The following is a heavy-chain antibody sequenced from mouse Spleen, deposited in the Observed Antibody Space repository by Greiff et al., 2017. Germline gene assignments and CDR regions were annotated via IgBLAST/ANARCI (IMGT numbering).Heavy chain of an antibody. CDR1: GFSLTSYG. V-gene: IGHV2-2*01. CDR3: ARKVLDGYYDYYAMDY. J-gene: IGHJ4*01. D-gene: IGHD2-3*01. Sequence: VQLQQSGPGLVQPSQSLSITCTVSGFSLTSYGVHWVRQSPGKGLEWLGVIWSGGSTDYNAAFISRLSISKDNSKSQVFFKMNSLQADDTAIYYCARKVLDGYYDYYAMDYWGQGTSVTVSS. CDR2: IWSGGST.